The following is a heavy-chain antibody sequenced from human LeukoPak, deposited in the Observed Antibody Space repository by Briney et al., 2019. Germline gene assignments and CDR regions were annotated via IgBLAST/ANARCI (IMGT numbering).Heavy chain of an antibody. J-gene: IGHJ4*02. D-gene: IGHD2-15*01. CDR1: GGSISSYY. CDR3: ARSASPRWFDY. V-gene: IGHV4-59*01. Sequence: PSETMSLTCTVSGGSISSYYWSWIRQPPGKELEWIGYIYYSGSTNYNPSLKSRVTISVDTSKNQFSLKLSSVTAADTAVYYCARSASPRWFDYWGQGTLVTVSS. CDR2: IYYSGST.